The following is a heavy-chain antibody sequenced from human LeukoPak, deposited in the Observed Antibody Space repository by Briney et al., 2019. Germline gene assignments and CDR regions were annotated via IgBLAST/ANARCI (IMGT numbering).Heavy chain of an antibody. D-gene: IGHD4-23*01. CDR2: FDPEEGET. J-gene: IGHJ6*02. V-gene: IGHV1-24*01. CDR3: AILPLTVVTPLDV. CDR1: GHSLAELA. Sequence: ASVKVSCKVSGHSLAELAMHWVRQAPGKGLVWVGGFDPEEGETFYAQEVLGRVSMTEDTSTDTAYMELSSLTSEDTAVYYCAILPLTVVTPLDVWGQGTTVTVSS.